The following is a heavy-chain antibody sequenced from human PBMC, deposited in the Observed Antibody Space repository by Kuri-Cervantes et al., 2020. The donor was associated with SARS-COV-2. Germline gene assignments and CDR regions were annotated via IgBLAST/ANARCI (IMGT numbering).Heavy chain of an antibody. V-gene: IGHV4-61*01. Sequence: GSLRLSCSVSGGSVSSGSHYWSWIRQPPGKGLEWIGYIYYSGSTKYNPSLKSRVTMSVDTSKNQFSLKLNSVTPADTAVYYCARTLDYYGSGTYCFDYWDQGTLVTVSS. CDR3: ARTLDYYGSGTYCFDY. CDR2: IYYSGST. J-gene: IGHJ4*02. D-gene: IGHD3-10*01. CDR1: GGSVSSGSHY.